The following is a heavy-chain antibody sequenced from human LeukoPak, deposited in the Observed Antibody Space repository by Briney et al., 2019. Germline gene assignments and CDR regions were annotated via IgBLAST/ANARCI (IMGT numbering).Heavy chain of an antibody. CDR3: ARGYVDSSAYYPCDY. J-gene: IGHJ4*02. D-gene: IGHD3-22*01. CDR2: INPNSGGT. CDR1: GYTFTGYY. Sequence: VASVKVSCKASGYTFTGYYMHWVRQAPGQGLEWMGWINPNSGGTNYAQKFQGRVTMTRDKSITTAYMDLSRLRSDDTAVYYCARGYVDSSAYYPCDYWGQGTLVTVSS. V-gene: IGHV1-2*02.